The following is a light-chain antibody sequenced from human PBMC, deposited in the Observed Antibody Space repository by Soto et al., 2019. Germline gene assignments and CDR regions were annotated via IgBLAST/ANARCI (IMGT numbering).Light chain of an antibody. CDR2: DAV. J-gene: IGKJ2*01. Sequence: EIVLTQSPGTLSLSPGEGATLSCRASQSVTGTNLAWYQQRAGQAPRLLIYDAVRRATGIPDRFSGSGSGTDFTLTISRLEPEDFATYYCQQYNTYYTFGQGTKLEI. V-gene: IGKV3-20*01. CDR1: QSVTGTN. CDR3: QQYNTYYT.